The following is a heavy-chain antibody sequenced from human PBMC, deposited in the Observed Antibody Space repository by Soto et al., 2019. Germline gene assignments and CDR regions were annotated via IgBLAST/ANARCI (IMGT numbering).Heavy chain of an antibody. V-gene: IGHV1-46*01. CDR3: ARDDRRVLRYFDWLPPDGMDV. CDR1: GYTFTSYY. D-gene: IGHD3-9*01. CDR2: INPSGGST. J-gene: IGHJ6*02. Sequence: SVKVSFKASGYTFTSYYMHWVRQAPGQGLEWMGIINPSGGSTSYAQKFQGRVTMTRDTSTSTVYMELSSLRSEDTAVYYCARDDRRVLRYFDWLPPDGMDVWGQGTTVSVSS.